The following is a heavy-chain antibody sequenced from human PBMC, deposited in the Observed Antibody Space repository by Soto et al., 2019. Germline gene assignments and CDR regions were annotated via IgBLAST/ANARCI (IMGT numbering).Heavy chain of an antibody. J-gene: IGHJ4*02. V-gene: IGHV3-48*01. CDR2: INSNSSTI. Sequence: EVQLVESGGGLVQPGGSLRLSCAASGLTFSRNAMNWVRQAPGKGLEWVSYINSNSSTIYYADSVKGRFTISRDNAENSLFLQMNSLRAEDTAVYYCARARYYGSGRYLGDYWGQGTQVTVSS. CDR1: GLTFSRNA. CDR3: ARARYYGSGRYLGDY. D-gene: IGHD3-10*01.